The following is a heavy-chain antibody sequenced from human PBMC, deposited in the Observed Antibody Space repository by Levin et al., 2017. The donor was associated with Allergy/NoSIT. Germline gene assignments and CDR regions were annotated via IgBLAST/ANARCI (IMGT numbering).Heavy chain of an antibody. Sequence: TGESLKISCKVSGYTLTELSMHWVRQAPGKGLEWMGGFDPEDGETIYAQKFQGRVTMTEDTSTDTAYMELSSLRSEDTAVYYCATVPKRGPGWSNYWYFDLWGRGTLVTVSS. V-gene: IGHV1-24*01. CDR2: FDPEDGET. CDR1: GYTLTELS. J-gene: IGHJ2*01. D-gene: IGHD6-19*01. CDR3: ATVPKRGPGWSNYWYFDL.